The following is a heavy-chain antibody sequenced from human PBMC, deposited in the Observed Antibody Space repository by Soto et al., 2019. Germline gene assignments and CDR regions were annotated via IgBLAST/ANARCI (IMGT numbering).Heavy chain of an antibody. CDR1: GGSISSNNW. D-gene: IGHD3-16*01. CDR3: ARHVLTAYIVYYFDF. V-gene: IGHV4-4*02. CDR2: IYHSGNT. Sequence: SETLSLTCSVSGGSISSNNWWSWVRQPPGKGPEWIGEIYHSGNTNYNPSLKSRVTISVDKSKNQFSLKLTSVTAADTAVYYCARHVLTAYIVYYFDFWGQGTLVTVSS. J-gene: IGHJ4*02.